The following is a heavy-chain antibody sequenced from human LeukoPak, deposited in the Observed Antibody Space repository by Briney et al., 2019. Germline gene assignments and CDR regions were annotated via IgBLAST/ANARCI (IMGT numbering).Heavy chain of an antibody. J-gene: IGHJ4*02. CDR1: GFTFGSYA. CDR2: ISGSGGST. D-gene: IGHD1-20*01. CDR3: AKDPANWRTGTYHTDY. V-gene: IGHV3-23*01. Sequence: PGGSLRLSCAASGFTFGSYAMSWVRQAPGKGLEWVSAISGSGGSTYYADSVKGRFTISRDNSKNTLYLQMNSLRAEDTAVYYCAKDPANWRTGTYHTDYWGQGTLVTVSS.